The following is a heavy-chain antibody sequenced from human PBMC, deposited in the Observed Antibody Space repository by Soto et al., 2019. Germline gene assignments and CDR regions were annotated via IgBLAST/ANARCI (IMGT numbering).Heavy chain of an antibody. CDR1: GGSVCGYY. J-gene: IGHJ5*02. CDR2: INHSGST. Sequence: HSETPSISCAVCGGSVCGYYWSWIRQPPGKGLEWIGEINHSGSTNYNPSLKSRVTISVDTSKNQFSLKLSSVTAADTAVYYCARGQTRDYDFWSGYYTGRSLRSLWFDPWGQGTLVTVSS. CDR3: ARGQTRDYDFWSGYYTGRSLRSLWFDP. V-gene: IGHV4-34*01. D-gene: IGHD3-3*01.